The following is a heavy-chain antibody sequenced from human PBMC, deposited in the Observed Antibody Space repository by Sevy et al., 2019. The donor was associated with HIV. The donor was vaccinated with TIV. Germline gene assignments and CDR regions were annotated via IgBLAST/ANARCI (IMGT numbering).Heavy chain of an antibody. Sequence: GSLRLSCAASGFTFSSYSMNWVRQAPGKGLEWVSYIYSSSNTIYYADSVKGRFTISRDNAKNSLYLQMNSLRDEDTAVYYCARESPLSSWYYFHYWGQGTLVTVSS. CDR3: ARESPLSSWYYFHY. D-gene: IGHD6-13*01. CDR2: IYSSSNTI. J-gene: IGHJ4*02. CDR1: GFTFSSYS. V-gene: IGHV3-48*02.